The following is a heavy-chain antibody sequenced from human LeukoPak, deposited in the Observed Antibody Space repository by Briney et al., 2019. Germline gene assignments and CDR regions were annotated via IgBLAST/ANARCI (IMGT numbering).Heavy chain of an antibody. CDR2: IQFDGSNK. Sequence: GGSLRLSCAGSGFTFSSYGMHWVRQAPGKGLEWVASIQFDGSNKCYADSVKGRFTISRDNSKNTLYLQMNSLRAEDTAVYYCAKEATQYNWNYGGHFDYWGQGTLVTVSS. CDR1: GFTFSSYG. D-gene: IGHD1-7*01. J-gene: IGHJ4*02. V-gene: IGHV3-30*02. CDR3: AKEATQYNWNYGGHFDY.